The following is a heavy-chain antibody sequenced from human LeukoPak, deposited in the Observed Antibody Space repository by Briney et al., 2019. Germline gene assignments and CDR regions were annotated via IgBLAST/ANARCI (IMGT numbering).Heavy chain of an antibody. CDR2: IYYSGST. V-gene: IGHV4-39*01. CDR3: ARRPISRYFGPYFDY. D-gene: IGHD2-21*01. Sequence: SETLSLTCTVSGGSISSSSYYWGWIRQPPGKGLEWIGSIYYSGSTYYNPSLKSRVTISVDTSKNQFSLKLSSVTAADTAVYYCARRPISRYFGPYFDYWGQGTLVTVSS. J-gene: IGHJ4*02. CDR1: GGSISSSSYY.